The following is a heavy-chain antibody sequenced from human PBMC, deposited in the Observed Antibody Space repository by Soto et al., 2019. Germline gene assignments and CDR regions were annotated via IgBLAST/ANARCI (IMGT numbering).Heavy chain of an antibody. Sequence: QVQLVQSGAEVKKPGDSVKISCKASGDTFPSYGISWVRQAPGRGLECMAWISTYNGNTDYAQNFQGRVTVTIDTTTTTTYMELRSLSSDETAVYYCARAYYATPYHFDYGGQGTLVTVSS. CDR3: ARAYYATPYHFDY. D-gene: IGHD3-10*01. CDR2: ISTYNGNT. J-gene: IGHJ4*02. CDR1: GDTFPSYG. V-gene: IGHV1-18*01.